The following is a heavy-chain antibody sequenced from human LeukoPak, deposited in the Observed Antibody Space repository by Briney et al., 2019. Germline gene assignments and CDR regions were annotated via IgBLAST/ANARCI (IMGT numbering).Heavy chain of an antibody. CDR2: VYYSGST. CDR1: GGSISGSSYY. J-gene: IGHJ4*02. D-gene: IGHD2-2*01. Sequence: SETLSLTCTVSGGSISGSSYYWVWIRQPPGKGLEWFGSVYYSGSTYSRPSLKSRVTVSVDTSKNQCSLKLTAVPAADTAVYYCARHYHSDAQSSFDYWGQGTLVTVSS. CDR3: ARHYHSDAQSSFDY. V-gene: IGHV4-39*01.